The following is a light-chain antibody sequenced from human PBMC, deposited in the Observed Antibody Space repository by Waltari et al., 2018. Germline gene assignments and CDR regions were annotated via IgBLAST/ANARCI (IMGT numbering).Light chain of an antibody. CDR3: QKYERLPAT. CDR2: DTS. V-gene: IGKV3-20*01. CDR1: QSVGRA. J-gene: IGKJ1*01. Sequence: SPGERATLSCRASQSVGRALVWYQQKPGQAPRLLIYDTSTRAAGTTDRFSGSGFGTDFSLTISRLEPEDFAVYYCQKYERLPATFGQGTKVEIK.